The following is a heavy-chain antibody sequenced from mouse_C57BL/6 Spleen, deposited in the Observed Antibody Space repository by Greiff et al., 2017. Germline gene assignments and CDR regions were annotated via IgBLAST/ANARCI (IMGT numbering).Heavy chain of an antibody. CDR1: GYAFSSYW. J-gene: IGHJ2*01. Sequence: VQLQQSGAELVKPGASVKISCKASGYAFSSYWMNWVKQRPGKGLEWIGQIYPGDGDTNYNGKFKGKATLTADKSSSTAYMQLSSLTSEDSAVYFCARIPRGYYFDYWGQGTTLTVSS. CDR3: ARIPRGYYFDY. V-gene: IGHV1-80*01. CDR2: IYPGDGDT.